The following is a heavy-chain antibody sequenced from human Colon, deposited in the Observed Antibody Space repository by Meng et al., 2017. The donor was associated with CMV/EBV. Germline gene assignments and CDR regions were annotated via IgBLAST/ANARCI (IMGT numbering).Heavy chain of an antibody. D-gene: IGHD3-16*01. J-gene: IGHJ4*02. V-gene: IGHV5-51*01. CDR3: ARGGLADFDY. Sequence: KVSCKGSGYSFTGHWIAWVRHTPGKGLEWMGIIYPADSDTRYSPSFQGHVTISADKSISTAYLQWSSLKASDTAMYYCARGGLADFDYWGQGALVTVSS. CDR1: GYSFTGHW. CDR2: IYPADSDT.